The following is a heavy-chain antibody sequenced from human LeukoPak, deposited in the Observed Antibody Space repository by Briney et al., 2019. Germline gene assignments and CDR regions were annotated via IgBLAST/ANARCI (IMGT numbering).Heavy chain of an antibody. V-gene: IGHV3-23*01. CDR1: GFTFSSYA. CDR3: AKDSFQWLLTLDY. Sequence: GGSLRLSCAASGFTFSSYAMSWVRQAPGKGLEWVSAISGSGGSTYYADSVKGRFTISRDNSKNTLYLQMNSLRAEDTAVYYSAKDSFQWLLTLDYWGQGTLVTVSS. CDR2: ISGSGGST. D-gene: IGHD6-19*01. J-gene: IGHJ4*02.